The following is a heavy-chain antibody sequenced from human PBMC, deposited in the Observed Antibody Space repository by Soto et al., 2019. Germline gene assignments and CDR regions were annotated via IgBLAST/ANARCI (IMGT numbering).Heavy chain of an antibody. CDR1: GFSLSTSGVG. CDR3: AHTSYGSGSHNWFDP. Sequence: QITLKESGPTLVKPTQTLTLTCTFSGFSLSTSGVGVGWIRQPPGKALEWLALIYWDDDKRYSPSLKSRLTTAKDTSKNPVVLTMTNMDPVDTATYYCAHTSYGSGSHNWFDPWGQGTLVTVSS. V-gene: IGHV2-5*02. CDR2: IYWDDDK. J-gene: IGHJ5*02. D-gene: IGHD3-10*01.